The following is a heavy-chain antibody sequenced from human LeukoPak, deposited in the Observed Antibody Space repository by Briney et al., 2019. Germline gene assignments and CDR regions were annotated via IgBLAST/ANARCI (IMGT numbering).Heavy chain of an antibody. CDR2: ISGGSSTI. CDR1: GFTFGTFS. V-gene: IGHV3-48*01. CDR3: ARAYGYIYGVDY. D-gene: IGHD5-18*01. Sequence: GGSLRLSCAASGFTFGTFSMNWVRQAPGKGLEWVSYISGGSSTIYFADSVKGRFTISRDNAKNSLYLQMNSLRAEDTAVYYCARAYGYIYGVDYWGQGTLVTVSS. J-gene: IGHJ4*02.